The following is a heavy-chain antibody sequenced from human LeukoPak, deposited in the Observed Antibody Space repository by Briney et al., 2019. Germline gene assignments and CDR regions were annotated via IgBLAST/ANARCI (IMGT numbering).Heavy chain of an antibody. V-gene: IGHV3-48*01. CDR2: ISSSSSTI. CDR1: GFTFSSYS. D-gene: IGHD3-10*01. J-gene: IGHJ4*02. Sequence: TGGFLRLSCAASGFTFSSYSMNWVRQAPGKGLEWVSYISSSSSTIYYADSVKGRFTISRDNAKNSLYLQMNSLRAEDTAVYYCASRLNYYNSGSYYNEGYWGQGTLVTVSS. CDR3: ASRLNYYNSGSYYNEGY.